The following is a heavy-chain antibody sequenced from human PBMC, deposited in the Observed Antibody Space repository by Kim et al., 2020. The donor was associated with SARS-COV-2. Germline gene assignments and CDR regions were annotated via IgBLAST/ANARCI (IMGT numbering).Heavy chain of an antibody. J-gene: IGHJ6*02. V-gene: IGHV4-59*08. D-gene: IGHD2-2*01. Sequence: KSRVTISVDTSKDQFSLKLSSVTAADTAVYYCARHGSRWGSSTFYYGMDVWGQGTTVTVSS. CDR3: ARHGSRWGSSTFYYGMDV.